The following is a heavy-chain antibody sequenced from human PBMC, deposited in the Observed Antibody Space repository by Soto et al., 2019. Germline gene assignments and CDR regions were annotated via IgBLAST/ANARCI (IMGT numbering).Heavy chain of an antibody. D-gene: IGHD3-10*01. CDR2: ISAYNGNT. J-gene: IGHJ6*02. CDR3: ATYYYGSGSYSYYGMDV. CDR1: GYTFTSYG. Sequence: QVQLVQSGAEVKKPGASVKVSCKASGYTFTSYGISWVRQAPGQGLEWMGWISAYNGNTNYAQKLQGRVTMTTDTSTSTAYMELRSLRSDDTAVYYCATYYYGSGSYSYYGMDVWGLGTTVTVSS. V-gene: IGHV1-18*01.